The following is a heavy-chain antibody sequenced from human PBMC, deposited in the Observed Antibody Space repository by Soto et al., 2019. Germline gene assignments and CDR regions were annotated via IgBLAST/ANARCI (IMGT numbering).Heavy chain of an antibody. J-gene: IGHJ4*02. CDR2: INSDGSST. V-gene: IGHV3-74*01. CDR1: GFTFSSYW. CDR3: ASGMGFMDWSSSPFDY. D-gene: IGHD3-3*01. Sequence: PGGSLRLSCAASGFTFSSYWMHWVRQAPGKGLVWVSRINSDGSSTSYADSVKGRFTISRDNAKNTLYLQMNSLRAEDTAVYYCASGMGFMDWSSSPFDYWGQGTLVTVSS.